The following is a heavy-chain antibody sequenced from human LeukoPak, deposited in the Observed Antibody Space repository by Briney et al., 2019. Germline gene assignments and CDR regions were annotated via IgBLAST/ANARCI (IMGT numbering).Heavy chain of an antibody. D-gene: IGHD6-19*01. CDR2: INQDGGEI. CDR1: GFTFSSSW. CDR3: AKDLRESSGWHGNFDY. Sequence: PGGSLRLSCAASGFTFSSSWMTWVRQAPGKGLEWVASINQDGGEIHYVDSVKGRFTISRDNSKNTLYLQMNSLRAEDTAVYYCAKDLRESSGWHGNFDYWGQGTLVTVSS. V-gene: IGHV3-7*03. J-gene: IGHJ4*02.